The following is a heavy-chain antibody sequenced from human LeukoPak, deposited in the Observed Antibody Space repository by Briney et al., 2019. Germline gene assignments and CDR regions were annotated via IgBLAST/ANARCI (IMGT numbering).Heavy chain of an antibody. CDR2: INSGGSWT. V-gene: IGHV3-74*01. CDR3: VGFYETY. J-gene: IGHJ4*02. D-gene: IGHD2/OR15-2a*01. CDR1: GFAFSSNW. Sequence: GGSLRLSCAASGFAFSSNWMHWVRQTPGKGLVWVSRINSGGSWTSYADSVKGRFTISKDNAKNTVYLQMNNLRAEDTAVYYCVGFYETYWGRGTLVTVSS.